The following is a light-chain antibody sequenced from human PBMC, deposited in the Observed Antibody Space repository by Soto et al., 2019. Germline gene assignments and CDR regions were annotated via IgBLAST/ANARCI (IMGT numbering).Light chain of an antibody. CDR2: GAS. J-gene: IGKJ1*01. CDR3: QQYNNWPQT. CDR1: QSISSN. V-gene: IGKV3-15*01. Sequence: EIVMTQSPATLSVSPGERATLSCRASQSISSNLAWYQQRPGQAPRLFIHGASTRATGIPARFSGSGSGTEFTLTISSLQSEDFAVYYCQQYNNWPQTFGQGTKVDIK.